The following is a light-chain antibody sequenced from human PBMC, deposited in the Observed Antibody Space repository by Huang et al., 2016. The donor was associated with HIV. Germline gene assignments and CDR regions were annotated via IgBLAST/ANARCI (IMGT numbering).Light chain of an antibody. J-gene: IGKJ3*01. CDR2: RAS. CDR3: QQYYSTPLT. CDR1: QSVLYSSNNKNY. V-gene: IGKV4-1*01. Sequence: DIVMTQSPDSLAVSLGERATINCKSSQSVLYSSNNKNYLAWYQQKPGQPPQQHVNRASTRESGVPDRLGGRGSGTDFTLTISSLQAEDVAVYYCQQYYSTPLTFGPGTKVDIK.